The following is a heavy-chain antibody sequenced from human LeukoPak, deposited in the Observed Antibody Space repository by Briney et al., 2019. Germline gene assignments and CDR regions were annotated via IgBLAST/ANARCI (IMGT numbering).Heavy chain of an antibody. Sequence: ASVKVSCKASGYTFTNYGLSWVRQAPGQGLEWMGWISAYNGNTNYAQKLQGRVTMTTDTSTSIAYMELRSLRSDDTAVYYCARDLRVTRGPDYWGQGTLVTVSS. CDR2: ISAYNGNT. V-gene: IGHV1-18*01. J-gene: IGHJ4*02. CDR1: GYTFTNYG. CDR3: ARDLRVTRGPDY.